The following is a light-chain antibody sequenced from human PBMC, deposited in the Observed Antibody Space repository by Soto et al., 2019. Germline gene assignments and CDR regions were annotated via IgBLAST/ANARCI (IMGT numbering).Light chain of an antibody. CDR1: QSLVSSDGLTY. CDR2: KVS. Sequence: VVMTQSPLSLAVTLGQTASISCRSSQSLVSSDGLTYFNWFHQRPGQSPRRLIYKVSNRDSGVPDRFTGSGSGTDFTLTISRVEAEDVGIYYRMQGSHWATFGQGTKLEIK. CDR3: MQGSHWAT. J-gene: IGKJ2*01. V-gene: IGKV2-30*01.